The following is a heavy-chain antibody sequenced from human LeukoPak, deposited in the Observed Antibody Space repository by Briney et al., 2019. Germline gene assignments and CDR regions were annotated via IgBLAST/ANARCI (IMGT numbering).Heavy chain of an antibody. V-gene: IGHV1-2*02. J-gene: IGHJ6*02. CDR2: INPNSGGT. CDR1: VYTFTDYY. CDR3: AKQPIYSYYGLDV. D-gene: IGHD6-13*01. Sequence: ASVKVSCKASVYTFTDYYIQWLRQAPGQGLEWMGWINPNSGGTDYAQKFLGRVAVTRDTSISTAYMELSSLRSDDTAVYFCAKQPIYSYYGLDVWGQGTTVTVSS.